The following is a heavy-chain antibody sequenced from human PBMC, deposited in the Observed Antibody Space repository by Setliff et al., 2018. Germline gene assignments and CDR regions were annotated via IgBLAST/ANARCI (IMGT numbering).Heavy chain of an antibody. J-gene: IGHJ6*02. CDR1: GFTFRKNS. V-gene: IGHV3-21*01. Sequence: KPGGSLRLSCAASGFTFRKNSMNWVRQAPGKGLEWVSSISSSSSYIYYADSVKGRFTISRDNAKNSLYLQMNSLRAEDTAVYYCARERTPYGMDVWGQGTTVTVSS. CDR2: ISSSSSYI. D-gene: IGHD2-2*01. CDR3: ARERTPYGMDV.